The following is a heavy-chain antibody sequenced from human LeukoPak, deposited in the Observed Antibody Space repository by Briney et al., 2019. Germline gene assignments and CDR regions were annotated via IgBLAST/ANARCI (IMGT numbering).Heavy chain of an antibody. J-gene: IGHJ4*02. CDR3: ARHGWLGVGGWY. D-gene: IGHD6-19*01. V-gene: IGHV4-39*01. Sequence: SETLSLTCTVSGGSINSGSYYWAWIRQPPGKGLEWIGSIYYSGSTYYNSSLKSRVTISVDTSKNQFSLELSSVTAADTAVYSCARHGWLGVGGWYWGQGTLVTVSS. CDR1: GGSINSGSYY. CDR2: IYYSGST.